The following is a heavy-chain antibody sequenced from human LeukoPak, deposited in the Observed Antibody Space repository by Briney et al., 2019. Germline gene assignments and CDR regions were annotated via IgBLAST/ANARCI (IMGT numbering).Heavy chain of an antibody. CDR2: ILPVSNTA. CDR1: GGSFSDFG. CDR3: ARADRYYYDSSGPLGP. D-gene: IGHD3-22*01. Sequence: ASVKVSCKASGGSFSDFGISWVRQAPGQGLEWMGGILPVSNTANNAQNFQGRVTFTADTSTGTAYMELSSLRSEDTAVYYCARADRYYYDSSGPLGPWGQGTLVTVSS. V-gene: IGHV1-69*06. J-gene: IGHJ5*02.